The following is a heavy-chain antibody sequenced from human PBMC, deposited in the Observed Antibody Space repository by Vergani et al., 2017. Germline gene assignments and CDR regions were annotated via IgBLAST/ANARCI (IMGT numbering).Heavy chain of an antibody. CDR3: TKGSVYYHDSAGHGYDPYTGFDR. CDR1: GITFWKFG. J-gene: IGHJ3*01. D-gene: IGHD5-12*01. V-gene: IGHV3-9*01. CDR2: ISWNSGAV. Sequence: EVQVVETGGGLVQPGGSLRLSCEASGITFWKFGMHWVRQAPGKGLEWVSGISWNSGAVDYADSVRGRFTISRDNAKNSLFLEMNSLRFEDTAVYFCTKGSVYYHDSAGHGYDPYTGFDRWGQGTLVTVSS.